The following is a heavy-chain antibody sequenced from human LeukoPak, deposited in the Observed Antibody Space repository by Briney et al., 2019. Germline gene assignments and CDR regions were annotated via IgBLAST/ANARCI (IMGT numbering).Heavy chain of an antibody. D-gene: IGHD6-25*01. CDR2: ISGGGDAT. CDR3: AKANSGSASRGYFDY. V-gene: IGHV3-23*01. Sequence: GGSLRLSCAASDFSFITYAMSWVRQAPGKGLEWVSTISGGGDATYYADSVKGRFTISRDNSKNTLYLQMNSLRAEDTAVYYCAKANSGSASRGYFDYWGQGTLVTVSS. CDR1: DFSFITYA. J-gene: IGHJ4*02.